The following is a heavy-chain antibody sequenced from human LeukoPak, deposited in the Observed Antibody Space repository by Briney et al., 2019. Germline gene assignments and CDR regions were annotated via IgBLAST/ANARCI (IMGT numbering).Heavy chain of an antibody. CDR1: GFTFNIHG. Sequence: PGGSLRLSCAASGFTFNIHGMSWVRQAPGKGLEWGLGIDVSGRMTYYADSVKGRFTISRDNSKNMVYLQMNSLRAEDTAVYYCARLYCSGGSCSTRDYWGQGTLVTVSS. V-gene: IGHV3-23*01. J-gene: IGHJ4*02. D-gene: IGHD2-15*01. CDR2: IDVSGRMT. CDR3: ARLYCSGGSCSTRDY.